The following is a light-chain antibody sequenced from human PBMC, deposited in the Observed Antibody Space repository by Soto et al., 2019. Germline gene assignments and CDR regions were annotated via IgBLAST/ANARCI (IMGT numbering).Light chain of an antibody. V-gene: IGLV2-14*03. CDR2: DVN. Sequence: QSALTQPASVSGSPGQSITISCTKTSSDIGGYNYVSWYQQHPAKAPKLMIYDVNNRPSGVSNRFSGSKSGNTASLTISGLQAEDEADYYCSSYTSSSTVVFGGGTKLTVL. CDR3: SSYTSSSTVV. CDR1: SSDIGGYNY. J-gene: IGLJ2*01.